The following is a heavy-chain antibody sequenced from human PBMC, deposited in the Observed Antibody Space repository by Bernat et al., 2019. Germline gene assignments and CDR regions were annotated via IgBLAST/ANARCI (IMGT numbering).Heavy chain of an antibody. Sequence: EEQLVESGGGLVQPGGSPRLSCVASGFTFSSYSMNWVRQAPGKGLEWISYITSSTSTIYHADSVKGRFTISRDNAKNSLYLQMNSLRDEDTAVYYCARGMKGVANFDLRGRGTLVTVSS. CDR2: ITSSTSTI. D-gene: IGHD3-10*01. CDR1: GFTFSSYS. CDR3: ARGMKGVANFDL. V-gene: IGHV3-48*02. J-gene: IGHJ2*01.